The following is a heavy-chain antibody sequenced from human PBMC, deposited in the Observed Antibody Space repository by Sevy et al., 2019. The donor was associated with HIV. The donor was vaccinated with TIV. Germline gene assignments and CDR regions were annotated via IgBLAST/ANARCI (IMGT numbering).Heavy chain of an antibody. CDR3: AGIAAAGYDAFDI. Sequence: GESLKISCKGSGYSFTSYWIGWVRQMPGKGLEWMGIIYPGDSDTRYSPSFQGQVTISADKSISTAYLQWSGLKASDTAMYYCAGIAAAGYDAFDIWGQGTMVTVSS. J-gene: IGHJ3*02. CDR2: IYPGDSDT. V-gene: IGHV5-51*01. D-gene: IGHD6-13*01. CDR1: GYSFTSYW.